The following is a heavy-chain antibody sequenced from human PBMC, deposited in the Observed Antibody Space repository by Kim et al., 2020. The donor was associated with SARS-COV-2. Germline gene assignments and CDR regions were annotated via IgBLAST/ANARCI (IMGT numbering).Heavy chain of an antibody. CDR2: IYHSGST. CDR3: ASQHGDHGYYGMDV. V-gene: IGHV4-38-2*02. D-gene: IGHD4-17*01. J-gene: IGHJ6*02. Sequence: SETLSLTCTVSGYSISSGYYWGWIRQPPGKGLEWIGSIYHSGSTYYNPSLKSRVTISVDTSKNQFSLKLSSVTAADTAVYYCASQHGDHGYYGMDVWGQG. CDR1: GYSISSGYY.